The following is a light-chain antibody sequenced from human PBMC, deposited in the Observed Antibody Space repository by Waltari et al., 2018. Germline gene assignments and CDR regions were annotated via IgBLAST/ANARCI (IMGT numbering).Light chain of an antibody. Sequence: QLVVTQSPSASASLGASVKFTCTLTRGHSSYAIAWHQQQPEKGPRYLMKINSYGSHKKWDGIPDRFSGSSSGAERYLTISSLQSEDEADYYCQTWGTGTWVFGGGTKLTVL. J-gene: IGLJ3*02. CDR2: INSYGSH. V-gene: IGLV4-69*01. CDR3: QTWGTGTWV. CDR1: RGHSSYA.